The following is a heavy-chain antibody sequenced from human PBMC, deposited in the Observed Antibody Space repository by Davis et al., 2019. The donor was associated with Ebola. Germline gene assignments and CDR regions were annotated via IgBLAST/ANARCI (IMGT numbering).Heavy chain of an antibody. CDR3: ARAVYDILTGYYDY. CDR1: GFTFSSYG. J-gene: IGHJ4*02. Sequence: GESLKISCAASGFTFSSYGMHWVRQAPGKGLVWVSRINSDGSSTSYADSVKGRFTISRDNAKNTLYLQMNSLRAEDTAVYYCARAVYDILTGYYDYWGQGTLVTVSS. CDR2: INSDGSST. V-gene: IGHV3-74*01. D-gene: IGHD3-9*01.